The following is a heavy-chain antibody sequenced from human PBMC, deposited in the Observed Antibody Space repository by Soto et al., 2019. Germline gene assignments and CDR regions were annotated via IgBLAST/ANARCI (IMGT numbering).Heavy chain of an antibody. Sequence: QVQLVQSGAEVKKPGSSVKVSCKASGGTFSSYAISWVRQAPGQGLEWMGGIIPIFGTANYAQKFQGRVTITADESTSTAYMELSSLRSEDTAVYYCAREGTAAGKNDYYYYYGMDVWGQGTTVTVSS. J-gene: IGHJ6*02. V-gene: IGHV1-69*12. CDR3: AREGTAAGKNDYYYYYGMDV. CDR2: IIPIFGTA. D-gene: IGHD6-13*01. CDR1: GGTFSSYA.